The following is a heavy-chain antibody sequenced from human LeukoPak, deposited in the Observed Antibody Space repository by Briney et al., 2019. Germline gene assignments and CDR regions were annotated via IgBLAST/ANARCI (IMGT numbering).Heavy chain of an antibody. CDR2: IKQDGSEK. V-gene: IGHV3-7*03. D-gene: IGHD5-18*01. J-gene: IGHJ4*02. CDR1: GFTFSSYW. Sequence: GGSLRLSCAASGFTFSSYWMSWVRQAPGKGLEWVAYIKQDGSEKFYVDSVKGRFTISRDNAKNSLYLQMNSLRAEDTAVYYCAKGYSYGRFDYWGQGTLVTVSS. CDR3: AKGYSYGRFDY.